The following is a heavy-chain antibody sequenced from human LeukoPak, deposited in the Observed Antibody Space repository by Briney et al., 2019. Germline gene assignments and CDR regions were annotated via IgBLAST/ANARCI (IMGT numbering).Heavy chain of an antibody. CDR1: GFTVSSNS. J-gene: IGHJ4*02. CDR3: ARRAGEYSHPYDY. V-gene: IGHV3-53*01. Sequence: GGSLRLSCTVSGFTVSSNSWSWVRQAPGKGLEWVSFIYSGGNTHYSDSVKGRFTVSRDNSKNTLYLQMNSLRAEDTAIYYCARRAGEYSHPYDYWGQGTLVTVSS. D-gene: IGHD2-15*01. CDR2: IYSGGNT.